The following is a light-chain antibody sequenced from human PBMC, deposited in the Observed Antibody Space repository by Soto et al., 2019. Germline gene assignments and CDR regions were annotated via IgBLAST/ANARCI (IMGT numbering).Light chain of an antibody. J-gene: IGKJ2*01. CDR2: DTF. V-gene: IGKV3-11*01. CDR3: QLRSDWPPTYT. CDR1: QIVTSS. Sequence: EIVLTQSPATLSLSPGTGATLSCRASQIVTSSLAWYQQRPGQAPRLLIYDTFTRATGIPARFRAKGAGTDFTLTISSLEPEDSAVYFCQLRSDWPPTYTFGQGTKLE.